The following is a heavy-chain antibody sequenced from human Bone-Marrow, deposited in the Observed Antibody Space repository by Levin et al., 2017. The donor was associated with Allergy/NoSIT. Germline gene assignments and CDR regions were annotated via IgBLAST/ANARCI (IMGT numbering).Heavy chain of an antibody. J-gene: IGHJ4*02. V-gene: IGHV1-58*02. CDR1: GFTFSSQA. Sequence: ASVKVSCRASGFTFSSQAIHWVRQARGQRPEWMGWIVVGSRNTNYAQNFQDRLTLTRDMSTSTAYLELSSLTSDDTAVYYCAADRLGALDYWGQGALVTVSS. D-gene: IGHD1-26*01. CDR2: IVVGSRNT. CDR3: AADRLGALDY.